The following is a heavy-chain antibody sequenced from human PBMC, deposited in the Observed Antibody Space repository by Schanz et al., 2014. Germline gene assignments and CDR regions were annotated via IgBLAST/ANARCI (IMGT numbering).Heavy chain of an antibody. D-gene: IGHD3-10*01. J-gene: IGHJ3*02. CDR2: ISGSSRTI. Sequence: EVQLVESGGGLVQPGGSLRLSCAASGFTLSNYAMSWVRQAPGKGLEWVSYISGSSRTIYYADSMKGRFTVSRDNAENALYLQMNSLRADDTAVYYCAKGRFGELSAFDIWGQGTMVTVSS. CDR1: GFTLSNYA. CDR3: AKGRFGELSAFDI. V-gene: IGHV3-48*01.